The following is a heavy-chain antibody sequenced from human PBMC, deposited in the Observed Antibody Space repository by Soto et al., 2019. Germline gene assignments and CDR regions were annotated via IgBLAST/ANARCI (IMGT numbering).Heavy chain of an antibody. CDR1: GFTFSSYS. V-gene: IGHV3-21*01. CDR2: ISSSSSYI. J-gene: IGHJ5*02. CDR3: ARSLFFDNYDYFCGSS. Sequence: GGSLRLSCAASGFTFSSYSMNWVRQAPGKGLEWVSSISSSSSYIYYADSVKGRFTISRDNAKNSLYLQMNSLRAEDTSVYYCARSLFFDNYDYFCGSSWGQGTLVTVSS. D-gene: IGHD3-16*01.